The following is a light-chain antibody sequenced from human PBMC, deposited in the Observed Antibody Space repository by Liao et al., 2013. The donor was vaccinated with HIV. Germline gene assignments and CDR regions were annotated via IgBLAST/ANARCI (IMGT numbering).Light chain of an antibody. V-gene: IGLV3-1*01. J-gene: IGLJ1*01. CDR1: KLGDRY. Sequence: SYDLTQPPSVSVSPGQTASITCSGDKLGDRYTCWYQQKPGRSPVLVLYQDYKRPSGIPERFSGSNSGNTSTLTISGTQAMDEADYYCQAWDSAIAYVFGAGTKVTVL. CDR2: QDY. CDR3: QAWDSAIAYV.